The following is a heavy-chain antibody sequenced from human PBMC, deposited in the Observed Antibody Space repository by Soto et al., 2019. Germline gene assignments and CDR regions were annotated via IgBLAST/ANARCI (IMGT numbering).Heavy chain of an antibody. D-gene: IGHD3-16*01. CDR2: IYYSGST. CDR1: GGSISSSSYN. Sequence: QLQLQESGPGLVKPSETLSLTCTVSGGSISSSSYNWGWIRQPPGKGLEWIGSIYYSGSTYYNPSRKSRVTISVDACKNEFSLKLSSVSAADTAVYYCARGGNGYYGLDVWGQGTTVNVSS. V-gene: IGHV4-39*01. CDR3: ARGGNGYYGLDV. J-gene: IGHJ6*02.